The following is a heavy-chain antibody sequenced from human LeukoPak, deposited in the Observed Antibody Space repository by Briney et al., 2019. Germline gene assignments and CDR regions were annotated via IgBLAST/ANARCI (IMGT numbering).Heavy chain of an antibody. CDR2: ISHSGST. J-gene: IGHJ4*02. D-gene: IGHD3-10*01. CDR1: GASLSGYY. CDR3: ARNGWGSGSYWFY. Sequence: SETLSLTCEVSGASLSGYYWSWIRQAPGKGLECIGEISHSGSTNYNPSLKSRVTISAHTSKNQFSLKLSSVIGAGTAVYFCARNGWGSGSYWFYWGQGTLVTVSA. V-gene: IGHV4-34*01.